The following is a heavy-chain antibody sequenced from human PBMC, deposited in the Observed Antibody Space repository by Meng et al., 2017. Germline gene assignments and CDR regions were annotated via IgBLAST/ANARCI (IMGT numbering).Heavy chain of an antibody. CDR1: GYTFTGYY. Sequence: QVQRVQSGAEVKKPGASVKVSCKASGYTFTGYYMHWVRQAPGKGLEWMGRINPNSGGTNYAQKFQGRVTMTRDTSISTAYMELSSLRSEDTAVYYCARDRDSSGWSYYFDYWGQGTLVTVSS. V-gene: IGHV1-2*06. D-gene: IGHD6-19*01. J-gene: IGHJ4*02. CDR3: ARDRDSSGWSYYFDY. CDR2: INPNSGGT.